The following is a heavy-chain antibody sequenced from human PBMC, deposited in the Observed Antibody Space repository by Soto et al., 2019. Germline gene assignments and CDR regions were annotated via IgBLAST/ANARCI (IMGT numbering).Heavy chain of an antibody. V-gene: IGHV4-59*01. CDR2: IYYSGST. Sequence: SETLSLTCTVSGGSISSYYWSWIRQNPGKGLEWIGYIYYSGSTNYNPSLKSRVTISVDTSKNQFSLKLSSVTAADTAVYYCARESRWLQSPYYFDYCGQGTLVTVSA. CDR1: GGSISSYY. D-gene: IGHD5-12*01. J-gene: IGHJ4*02. CDR3: ARESRWLQSPYYFDY.